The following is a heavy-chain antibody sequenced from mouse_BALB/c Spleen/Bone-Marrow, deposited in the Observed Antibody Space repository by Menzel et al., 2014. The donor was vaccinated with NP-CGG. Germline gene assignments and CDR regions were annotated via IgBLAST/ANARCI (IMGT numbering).Heavy chain of an antibody. Sequence: QLQESGAELVRPGASVKVSCKASGYTFTSYWINWVKQRPGQGLEWIGNIYPSDSYTNYNQNFKDKATLTVDKSSSTAYMQLSSTTSEDSAVYSCTRQYGNSYAMDYWSQGPSVTVSS. CDR3: TRQYGNSYAMDY. D-gene: IGHD2-10*02. CDR1: GYTFTSYW. CDR2: IYPSDSYT. V-gene: IGHV1-69*02. J-gene: IGHJ4*01.